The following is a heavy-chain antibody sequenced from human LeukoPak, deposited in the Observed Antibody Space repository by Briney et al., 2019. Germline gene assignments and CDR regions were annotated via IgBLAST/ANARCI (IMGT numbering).Heavy chain of an antibody. CDR2: ISGSGGST. J-gene: IGHJ4*02. V-gene: IGHV3-23*01. D-gene: IGHD3-22*01. Sequence: GGSLRLSCAASGFTFSSYAMSWVRQAPGKGLEWVSAISGSGGSTYYADSVKGRFTSSRDNSKNTLYLQMNSLRAEDTAVYYCASTPRKGYYYDSSGYYGDYWGQGTLVTVSS. CDR3: ASTPRKGYYYDSSGYYGDY. CDR1: GFTFSSYA.